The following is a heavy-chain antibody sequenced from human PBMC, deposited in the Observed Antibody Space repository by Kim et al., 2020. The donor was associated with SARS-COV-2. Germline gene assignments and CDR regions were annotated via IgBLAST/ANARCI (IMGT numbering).Heavy chain of an antibody. CDR1: GGSFSGYY. CDR3: ARGANPSRWLLPPVFDY. CDR2: INHSGST. J-gene: IGHJ4*02. Sequence: SETLSLTCAVYGGSFSGYYWSWIRQPPGKGLEWIGEINHSGSTNYNPSLKSRVTISVDTSKNQFSLKLSSVTAADTAVYYCARGANPSRWLLPPVFDYWGQGTLVTVSS. V-gene: IGHV4-34*01. D-gene: IGHD3-22*01.